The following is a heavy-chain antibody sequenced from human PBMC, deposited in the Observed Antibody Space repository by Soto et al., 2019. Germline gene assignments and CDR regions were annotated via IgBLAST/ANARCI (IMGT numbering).Heavy chain of an antibody. CDR1: VDSMTIGGYS. V-gene: IGHV4-31*03. Sequence: SETLCITCSFSVDSMTIGGYSWSWVRHHPGKGLEWVGSIYYTGDTYFNPSLKSRITVSMDTSKNEFSLKLTSVTSADTAVYFCARGAPRPRDVTTYFHFWGQGTLVTVSS. CDR3: ARGAPRPRDVTTYFHF. J-gene: IGHJ4*02. D-gene: IGHD1-1*01. CDR2: IYYTGDT.